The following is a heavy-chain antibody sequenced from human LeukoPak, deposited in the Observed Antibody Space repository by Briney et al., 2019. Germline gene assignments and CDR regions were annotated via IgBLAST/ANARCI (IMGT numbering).Heavy chain of an antibody. CDR3: ARGPIVVVVPAAIGDYFDY. Sequence: PSETLSLTCTVSGGSISSYYWSWIRQPTGKGLEWIGYIYYSGSTNYNPSLKSRVTISVDTSKNQFSLKLSSVTAADTAVYYCARGPIVVVVPAAIGDYFDYWGQGTLVTVSS. V-gene: IGHV4-59*01. CDR1: GGSISSYY. CDR2: IYYSGST. J-gene: IGHJ4*02. D-gene: IGHD2-2*02.